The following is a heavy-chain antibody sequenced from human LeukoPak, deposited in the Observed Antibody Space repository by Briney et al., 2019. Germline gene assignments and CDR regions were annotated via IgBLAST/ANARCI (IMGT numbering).Heavy chain of an antibody. CDR1: GGSFSGYY. CDR3: ARGRVLAGY. V-gene: IGHV4-34*01. D-gene: IGHD4/OR15-4a*01. CDR2: INHSGST. J-gene: IGHJ4*02. Sequence: SETLSLTCAVYGGSFSGYYWSWIRQPPGKGLEWIGEINHSGSTNYNPSLKSRVTISVDTSKNQFSLKLSSVTAADTAVYYCARGRVLAGYWGQGTPVTVSS.